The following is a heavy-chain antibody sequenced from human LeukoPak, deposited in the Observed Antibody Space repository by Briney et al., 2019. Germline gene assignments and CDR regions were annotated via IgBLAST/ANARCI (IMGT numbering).Heavy chain of an antibody. CDR1: GYTFTSYG. J-gene: IGHJ6*03. Sequence: LGASVKVSCKASGYTFTSYGISWVRQAPGQGLEWMGWINPNSGGTNYAQKFQGRVTMTRDTSISTAYMELSRLRSDDTAVYYCASLIVQCSSCYMDVWGKGTTVTVSS. CDR3: ASLIVQCSSCYMDV. D-gene: IGHD6-13*01. V-gene: IGHV1-2*03. CDR2: INPNSGGT.